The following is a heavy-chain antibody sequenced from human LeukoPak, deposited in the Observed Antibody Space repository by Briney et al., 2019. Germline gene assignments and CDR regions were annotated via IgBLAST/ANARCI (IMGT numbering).Heavy chain of an antibody. CDR1: GFTFSSYA. CDR3: AKDYGPKQLVFFDS. D-gene: IGHD6-13*01. J-gene: IGHJ4*02. V-gene: IGHV3-23*01. Sequence: PGGSLRLSCAASGFTFSSYALSWVRQAPGKGLEWVSGISENGGTTFYADSVKGRCTITRDNSKNTLYVQMNSLRGEDTAVYYCAKDYGPKQLVFFDSWGQGTLVTVSS. CDR2: ISENGGTT.